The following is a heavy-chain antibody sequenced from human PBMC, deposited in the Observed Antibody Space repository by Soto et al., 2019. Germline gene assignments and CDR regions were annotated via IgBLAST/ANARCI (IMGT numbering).Heavy chain of an antibody. Sequence: GASVKVSCKAYGYTFTSYYMHWVRQAPGQGLEWMGIINPSGGSTSYAQKFQGRVTMTRDTSTSTVYMELSSLRSEDTAVYYCARRPIAAADDNWFDPWGQGTLVTVSS. CDR3: ARRPIAAADDNWFDP. D-gene: IGHD6-13*01. CDR1: GYTFTSYY. V-gene: IGHV1-46*03. J-gene: IGHJ5*02. CDR2: INPSGGST.